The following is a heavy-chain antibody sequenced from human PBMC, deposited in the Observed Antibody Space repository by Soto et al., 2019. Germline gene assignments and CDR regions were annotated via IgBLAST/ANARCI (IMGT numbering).Heavy chain of an antibody. J-gene: IGHJ6*03. CDR3: ARETFSVVVVAATSYYYYYMDV. D-gene: IGHD2-15*01. Sequence: GGSLRLSCAASGVTVSSNYMSWVRQAPGKGLEWVSVIYSGGSTYYADSVKGRFTISRDNSKNTLYLQMNSLRAEDTAVYYCARETFSVVVVAATSYYYYYMDVWGKGTTVTVSS. V-gene: IGHV3-66*01. CDR2: IYSGGST. CDR1: GVTVSSNY.